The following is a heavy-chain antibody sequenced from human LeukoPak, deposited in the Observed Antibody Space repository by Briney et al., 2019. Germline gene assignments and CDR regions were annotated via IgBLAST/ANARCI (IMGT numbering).Heavy chain of an antibody. J-gene: IGHJ4*02. CDR3: AGTVAGLYYFDY. CDR1: GGTFSSYA. V-gene: IGHV1-69*05. CDR2: IIPIFGTA. Sequence: GSSVKVSCKASGGTFSSYAISWVRQAPGQGLVWMGGIIPIFGTANYAQKFQGRVTISTDESTSTAYMELSSLRSEDTAAYYCAGTVAGLYYFDYWGQGTLVTVSS. D-gene: IGHD6-19*01.